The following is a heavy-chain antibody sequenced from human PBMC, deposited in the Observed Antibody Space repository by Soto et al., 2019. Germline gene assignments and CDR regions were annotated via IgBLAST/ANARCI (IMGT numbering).Heavy chain of an antibody. CDR2: ISYDGSNK. V-gene: IGHV3-30*18. J-gene: IGHJ4*02. CDR1: GFTFSSYG. D-gene: IGHD2-15*01. Sequence: QVQLVESGGGVVQPGRSLRLSCAASGFTFSSYGMHWVRQAPGKGLEGVAVISYDGSNKYYADSVKGRFTISRDNSKNTLYLQMNSLRAEDTAVYYCAKDLGDCSGGSCYSPDYWGQGTLVTVSS. CDR3: AKDLGDCSGGSCYSPDY.